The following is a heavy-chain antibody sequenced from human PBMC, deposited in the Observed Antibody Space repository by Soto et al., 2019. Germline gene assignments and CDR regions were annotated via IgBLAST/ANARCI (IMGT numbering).Heavy chain of an antibody. V-gene: IGHV3-66*01. CDR3: AKEEFYYYYLDV. CDR1: GLTVSSNY. CDR2: IYTGGST. J-gene: IGHJ6*03. D-gene: IGHD3-10*01. Sequence: EGSLILSCAASGLTVSSNYMSWVRQAPGKGLEWVSVIYTGGSTYYADSVKGRFTISRDNSKNTLYLQVNSLRAEDTAVHYCAKEEFYYYYLDVWGKGTTVIVSS.